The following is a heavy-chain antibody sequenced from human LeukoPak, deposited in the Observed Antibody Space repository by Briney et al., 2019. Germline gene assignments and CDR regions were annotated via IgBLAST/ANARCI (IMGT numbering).Heavy chain of an antibody. CDR1: GGSISSGDYY. CDR3: ARGYESDAFDI. J-gene: IGHJ3*02. D-gene: IGHD2-2*01. CDR2: IYYSGST. Sequence: SETLSLTCTVSGGSISSGDYYWGWIRQPPGKGLEWIGYIYYSGSTYYNPSLKSRVTISVDTSKNQFSLKLSSVTAADTAVCYCARGYESDAFDIWGQGTMVTVSS. V-gene: IGHV4-30-4*01.